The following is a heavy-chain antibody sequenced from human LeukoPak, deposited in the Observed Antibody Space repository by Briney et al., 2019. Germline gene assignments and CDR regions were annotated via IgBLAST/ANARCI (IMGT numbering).Heavy chain of an antibody. CDR3: ARGSTIVGLDY. CDR1: GGSISSYY. J-gene: IGHJ4*02. CDR2: IYYSGST. D-gene: IGHD2/OR15-2a*01. Sequence: SETLSLTCTVSGGSISSYYWSWIRQPPGKGLEGIGYIYYSGSTNYNPSLKSRVTISVDTSKNQFSLKLSSVTAADTAVYYCARGSTIVGLDYWGQGTLVTVSS. V-gene: IGHV4-59*01.